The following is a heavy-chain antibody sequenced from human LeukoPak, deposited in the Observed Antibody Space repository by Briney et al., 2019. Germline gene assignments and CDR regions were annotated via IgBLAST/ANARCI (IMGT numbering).Heavy chain of an antibody. CDR3: ARDCSGGSCYFGKYFQH. V-gene: IGHV1-18*01. CDR2: ISAYNGNT. CDR1: GYTFTSYG. D-gene: IGHD2-15*01. Sequence: ASVKVSCKASGYTFTSYGISWVRQAPGQGLEWMGWISAYNGNTNYAQKLQGRVTMTTDTSTSTAYMELRSLRSDDTAVCYCARDCSGGSCYFGKYFQHWGQGTLVTVSS. J-gene: IGHJ1*01.